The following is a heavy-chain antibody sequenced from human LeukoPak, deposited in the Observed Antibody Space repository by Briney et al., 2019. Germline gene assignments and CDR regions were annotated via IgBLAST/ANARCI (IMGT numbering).Heavy chain of an antibody. J-gene: IGHJ4*02. CDR1: GGTFSSYA. Sequence: GASVKVSCKASGGTFSSYAISWVRQAPGQGLEWMGGIIPIFGTANYAQKFQGRATNTADESTSTAYMELSSLRSEDTAVYYCASHYYDSSGYYLLDYWGQGTLVTVSS. D-gene: IGHD3-22*01. CDR3: ASHYYDSSGYYLLDY. CDR2: IIPIFGTA. V-gene: IGHV1-69*13.